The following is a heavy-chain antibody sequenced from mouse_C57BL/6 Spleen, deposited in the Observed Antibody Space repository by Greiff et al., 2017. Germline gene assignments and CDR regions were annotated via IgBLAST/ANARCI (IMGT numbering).Heavy chain of an antibody. J-gene: IGHJ3*01. CDR1: GFTFSSYG. CDR3: ARGDAWFAY. Sequence: EVNVVESGGDLVKPGGSLKLSCAASGFTFSSYGMSWVRQTPDKRLEWVATISSGGSYTYYPDSVKGRFTISRDNAKNTLYRQMSSLKSEDTAMYYCARGDAWFAYWGQGTLVTVSA. V-gene: IGHV5-6*01. CDR2: ISSGGSYT.